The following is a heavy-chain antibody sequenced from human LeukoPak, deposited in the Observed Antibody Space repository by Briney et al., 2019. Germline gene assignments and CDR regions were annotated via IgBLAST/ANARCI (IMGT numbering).Heavy chain of an antibody. CDR1: GFTFSSYE. V-gene: IGHV3-48*03. CDR3: ARTSTYYYDSSGSLFDY. D-gene: IGHD3-22*01. J-gene: IGHJ4*02. CDR2: ISSSGSTI. Sequence: PGGSLRLSCAASGFTFSSYEMNWVRQAPGKGLEWVSYISSSGSTIYYADSVKGRLTISRDHAKNSLCLQMNSLRAEDTAVYYCARTSTYYYDSSGSLFDYWGQGTLVTVSS.